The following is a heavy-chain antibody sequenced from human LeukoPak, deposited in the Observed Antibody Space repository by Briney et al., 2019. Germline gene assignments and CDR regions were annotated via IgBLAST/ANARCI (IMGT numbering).Heavy chain of an antibody. CDR1: GYSISSGYY. J-gene: IGHJ5*02. CDR3: ARKAAARANWFDP. V-gene: IGHV4-38-2*02. D-gene: IGHD6-13*01. CDR2: IYHSGST. Sequence: SETLSLTCTVSGYSISSGYYWGWIRQPPGQGLEWIGSIYHSGSTYYNPSLKSRVTISVDTSKNQFSLKLSSVTAADTAVYYCARKAAARANWFDPWGQGTLVTVSS.